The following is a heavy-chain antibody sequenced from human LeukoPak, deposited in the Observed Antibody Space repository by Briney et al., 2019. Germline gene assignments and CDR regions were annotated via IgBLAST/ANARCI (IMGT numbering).Heavy chain of an antibody. J-gene: IGHJ4*02. CDR2: IYYSGST. V-gene: IGHV4-39*01. CDR3: ARSFHVTMVRGVIDYFDY. D-gene: IGHD3-10*01. Sequence: SETLSLTCTVSGGSISSSSYYWGWIRQPPGKGLEWIGSIYYSGSTYYNPSLKSRVTISVDTSKNQFSLKLSSVTAADTAVYYCARSFHVTMVRGVIDYFDYWGQGTLVTASS. CDR1: GGSISSSSYY.